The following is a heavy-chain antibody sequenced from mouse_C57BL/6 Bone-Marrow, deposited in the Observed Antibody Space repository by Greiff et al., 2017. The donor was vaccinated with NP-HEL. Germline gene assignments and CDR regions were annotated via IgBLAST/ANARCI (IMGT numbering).Heavy chain of an antibody. V-gene: IGHV1-55*01. CDR1: GYTFTSYW. CDR3: AREGILRSWFAY. J-gene: IGHJ3*01. D-gene: IGHD1-1*01. Sequence: QVQLQQPGAELVKPGASVKMSCKASGYTFTSYWITWVKQRPGQGLEWIGDIYPGSGSTNYNEQFKSKATLTVDTSSSTAYMQLSSLTSEDSAVYYCAREGILRSWFAYWGQGTLVTVSA. CDR2: IYPGSGST.